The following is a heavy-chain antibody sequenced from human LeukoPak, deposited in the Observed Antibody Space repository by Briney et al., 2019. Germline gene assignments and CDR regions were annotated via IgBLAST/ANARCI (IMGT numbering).Heavy chain of an antibody. CDR3: ARLLYYYDSSGYNYFDY. Sequence: PGGSLRLSCAASGFTFSSYGMHWVRQAPGKGLEWVAFIRYDGSNKYYADSVKGRFTISRDNSKNTLYLQMNSLRSEDTAVYYCARLLYYYDSSGYNYFDYWGQGTLVTVSS. CDR1: GFTFSSYG. V-gene: IGHV3-30*02. CDR2: IRYDGSNK. D-gene: IGHD3-22*01. J-gene: IGHJ4*02.